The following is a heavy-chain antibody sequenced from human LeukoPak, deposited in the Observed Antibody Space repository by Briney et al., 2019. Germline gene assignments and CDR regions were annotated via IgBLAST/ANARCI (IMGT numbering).Heavy chain of an antibody. CDR2: ISGSGGST. J-gene: IGHJ3*02. V-gene: IGHV3-23*01. CDR3: AKDRLIVALSHVTDAFDI. D-gene: IGHD6-6*01. Sequence: GGSLRLSCAASGFTFSSYAMSWVRQAPGKGLEWVSAISGSGGSTYYAYSVRGRFTISRDNSKNTLYLQMNSLRAEDTALYYCAKDRLIVALSHVTDAFDIWGQGTMLTVSS. CDR1: GFTFSSYA.